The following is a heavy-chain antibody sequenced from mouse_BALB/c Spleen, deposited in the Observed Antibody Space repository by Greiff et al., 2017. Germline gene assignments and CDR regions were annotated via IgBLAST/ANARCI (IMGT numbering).Heavy chain of an antibody. V-gene: IGHV1S56*01. J-gene: IGHJ4*01. CDR3: ARDYGNHYYAMDY. Sequence: QVQLQQSGPELVKPGASVKMSCKASGYTFTSYYIHWVKQRPGQGLEWIGWIYPGDGSTKYNEKFKGKTTLTADKSSSTAYMLLSSLTSEDSAIYFCARDYGNHYYAMDYWGQGTSVTVSS. CDR2: IYPGDGST. CDR1: GYTFTSYY. D-gene: IGHD2-1*01.